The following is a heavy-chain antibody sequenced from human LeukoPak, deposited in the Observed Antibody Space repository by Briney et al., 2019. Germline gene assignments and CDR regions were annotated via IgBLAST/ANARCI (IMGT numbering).Heavy chain of an antibody. J-gene: IGHJ4*02. Sequence: GGSLRLSCAASGFTFRSFAMHWVRQAPGKGLEWVAVILYDGSNQYYAESVKGRFTISRDISKNTLYLQMNSLRAEDTAVYYCAQRGGLDYWGQGTLVTVSS. D-gene: IGHD3-16*01. CDR2: ILYDGSNQ. V-gene: IGHV3-30*04. CDR1: GFTFRSFA. CDR3: AQRGGLDY.